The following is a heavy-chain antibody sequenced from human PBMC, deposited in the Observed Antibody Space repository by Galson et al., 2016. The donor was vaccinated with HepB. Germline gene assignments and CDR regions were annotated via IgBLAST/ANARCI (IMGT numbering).Heavy chain of an antibody. CDR1: GYSFNNYW. CDR2: IYPGDSNT. CDR3: GGPHGSRDSAFYI. Sequence: QSGAEVKKPGESLKISCKGSGYSFNNYWIGWVRQMPGKGLEWMGIIYPGDSNTRYSPAFQGRVTISADKSISTVYLQWGTLKASDTAMYYCGGPHGSRDSAFYILGQGTMVTVAS. J-gene: IGHJ3*02. V-gene: IGHV5-51*01. D-gene: IGHD1-1*01.